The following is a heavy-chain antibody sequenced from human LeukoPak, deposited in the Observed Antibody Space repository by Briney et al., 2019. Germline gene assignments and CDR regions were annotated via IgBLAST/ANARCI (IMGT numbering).Heavy chain of an antibody. J-gene: IGHJ4*02. CDR1: GGSISSGGYS. D-gene: IGHD1-20*01. Sequence: PSETLSLTCAVSGGSISSGGYSWSWIRQPPGKGLEWIGYIYHSGSTYYNPSLKSRVTISVDRSKNQFSLKLSSVTAADTAVNYCARGLLLNWSFDYWGQGTLVTVSS. CDR3: ARGLLLNWSFDY. CDR2: IYHSGST. V-gene: IGHV4-30-2*01.